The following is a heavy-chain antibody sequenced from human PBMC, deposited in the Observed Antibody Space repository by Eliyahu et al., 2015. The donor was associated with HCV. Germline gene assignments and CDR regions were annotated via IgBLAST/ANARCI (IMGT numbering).Heavy chain of an antibody. D-gene: IGHD6-13*01. CDR2: ISGSGGST. CDR1: GFTFSSYA. J-gene: IGHJ6*02. Sequence: EVQLLESGGGLVQPGGSLRLSCAASGFTFSSYAMXWVRQAPGKGLGGVSAISGSGGSTYYADSVKGRFTISRDNSKNTLYLQMNSLRAEDTAVYYCAKEAIAAAGALDGMDVWGQGTTVTVSS. V-gene: IGHV3-23*01. CDR3: AKEAIAAAGALDGMDV.